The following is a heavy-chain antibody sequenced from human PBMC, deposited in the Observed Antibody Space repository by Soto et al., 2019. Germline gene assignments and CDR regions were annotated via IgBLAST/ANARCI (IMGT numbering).Heavy chain of an antibody. CDR2: LSYDGSNK. CDR1: GFTFSSYA. Sequence: QVQLVESGGGVVQPGRSLRLSCAASGFTFSSYAMHWVRQAPGKGLEWVAVLSYDGSNKYYADSVKGRFTISRDNSKNTLYLQMNSLRAEDTAVYYCARDGIVLMVYAILDYWGQGTLVTVSS. CDR3: ARDGIVLMVYAILDY. J-gene: IGHJ4*02. D-gene: IGHD2-8*01. V-gene: IGHV3-30-3*01.